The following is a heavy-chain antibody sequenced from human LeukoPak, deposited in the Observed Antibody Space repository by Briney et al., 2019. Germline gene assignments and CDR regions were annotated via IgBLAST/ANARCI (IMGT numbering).Heavy chain of an antibody. CDR1: GGSISSYY. V-gene: IGHV4-59*08. J-gene: IGHJ4*02. CDR3: ARHLYGSGSYDY. Sequence: PSETLSLTCTVSGGSISSYYWSWIRQPPGKGLEWIGYIYYSGSTNYNPSLKSRVTISVDTSKNQFSLKLSSVTAADTAVYYCARHLYGSGSYDYWGQGTLVTVSS. CDR2: IYYSGST. D-gene: IGHD3-10*01.